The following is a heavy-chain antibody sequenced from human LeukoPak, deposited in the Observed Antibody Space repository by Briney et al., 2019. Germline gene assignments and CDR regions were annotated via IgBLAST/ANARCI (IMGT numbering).Heavy chain of an antibody. Sequence: GGSLRLSCAASGLTVSSNYMSWVRQAPGKGLEWVSVIYSGGSTYYADSVKGRFTISRDNSKNTLYLQMNSLRAEDTAVYYCAGQGYSYGSNWFDPWGQGTLVTVSS. V-gene: IGHV3-66*04. D-gene: IGHD5-18*01. CDR3: AGQGYSYGSNWFDP. CDR1: GLTVSSNY. J-gene: IGHJ5*02. CDR2: IYSGGST.